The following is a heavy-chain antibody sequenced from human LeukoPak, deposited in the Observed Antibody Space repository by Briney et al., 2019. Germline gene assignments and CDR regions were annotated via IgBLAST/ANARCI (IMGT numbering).Heavy chain of an antibody. J-gene: IGHJ4*02. V-gene: IGHV4-59*01. CDR1: GGSISSYY. CDR3: ARDRRRYYYGSGSFFDY. Sequence: PSETLSLTCTVSGGSISSYYWSWIRQPPGKGLERIGYIYYSGSTNYNPSLKSRVTISVDTSKNQFSLKLSSVTAADTAVYYCARDRRRYYYGSGSFFDYWGQGTLVTVSS. CDR2: IYYSGST. D-gene: IGHD3-10*01.